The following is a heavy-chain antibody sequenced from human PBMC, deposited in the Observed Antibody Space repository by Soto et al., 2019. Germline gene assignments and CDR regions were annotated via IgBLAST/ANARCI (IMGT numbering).Heavy chain of an antibody. D-gene: IGHD3-16*01. CDR3: AKYDYKYYGVDV. J-gene: IGHJ6*02. V-gene: IGHV3-11*05. CDR1: GFTFSDYY. CDR2: ISTSGTYT. Sequence: QVQLVDSGGDLVKPGGSLRLSCVASGFTFSDYYMSWIRQAPGKGLEWLSYISTSGTYTNYADSVKGRFTISRDNAKNSVYRQMNSLRAEDTAVYYCAKYDYKYYGVDVWGQGTTVTVSS.